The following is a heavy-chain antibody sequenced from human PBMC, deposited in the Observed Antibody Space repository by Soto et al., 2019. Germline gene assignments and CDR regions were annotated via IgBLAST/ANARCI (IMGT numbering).Heavy chain of an antibody. CDR3: ARLNGNCVGTSCHGYYGMDV. D-gene: IGHD2-2*03. Sequence: SETLSLTCTVSGGSVSSNSYSWGWIRQSPGKGLEWIGTIYSSENTYYNPSLLSRVTISVDTSKNEFSLRLSSVTAADTAVYYCARLNGNCVGTSCHGYYGMDVWGQGTTVTVSS. J-gene: IGHJ6*02. CDR2: IYSSENT. CDR1: GGSVSSNSYS. V-gene: IGHV4-39*01.